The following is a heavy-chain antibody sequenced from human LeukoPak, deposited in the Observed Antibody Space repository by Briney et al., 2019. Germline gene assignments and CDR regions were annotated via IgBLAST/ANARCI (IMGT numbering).Heavy chain of an antibody. J-gene: IGHJ2*01. CDR1: GGSISSSSYY. CDR2: IYYSGST. Sequence: SETLSLTCTVSGGSISSSSYYWGWIRQPPGKGLEWIGSIYYSGSTYYNPSLKSRVTISVDTSKNQFSLKLSSVTAADTAVYYCARDDPYCSSTSCWGPNWYFDLWGRGTLVTVSS. D-gene: IGHD2-2*01. V-gene: IGHV4-39*07. CDR3: ARDDPYCSSTSCWGPNWYFDL.